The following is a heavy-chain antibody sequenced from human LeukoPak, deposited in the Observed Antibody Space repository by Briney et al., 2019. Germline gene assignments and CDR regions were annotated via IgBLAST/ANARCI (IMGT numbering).Heavy chain of an antibody. Sequence: ASVKVSCKASGYTFTGYYMHWVRQAPGQGLEWMGWINPNSGGTNYAQKFQGRVTMTRDTSISIAYMELSRLRSDDTAVYYCARGVGPHDYGDYSLGYWGQGTLVTVSS. J-gene: IGHJ4*02. CDR1: GYTFTGYY. CDR3: ARGVGPHDYGDYSLGY. D-gene: IGHD4-17*01. CDR2: INPNSGGT. V-gene: IGHV1-2*02.